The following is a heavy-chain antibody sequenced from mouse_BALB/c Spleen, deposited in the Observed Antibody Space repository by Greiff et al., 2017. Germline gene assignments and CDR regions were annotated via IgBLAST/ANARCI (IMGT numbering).Heavy chain of an antibody. V-gene: IGHV5-6-5*01. D-gene: IGHD2-14*01. CDR1: GFTFSSYA. CDR2: ISSGGST. CDR3: ASGDRYAMDY. J-gene: IGHJ4*01. Sequence: EVKLVESGGGLVKPGGSLKLSCAASGFTFSSYAMSWVRQTPEKRLEWVASISSGGSTYYPDSVKGRFTISRDNARNILYLQMSSLRSEDTAMYYCASGDRYAMDYWGQGTSVTVSS.